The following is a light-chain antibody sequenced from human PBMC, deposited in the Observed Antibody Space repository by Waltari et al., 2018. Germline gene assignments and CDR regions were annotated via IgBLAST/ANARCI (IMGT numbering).Light chain of an antibody. CDR1: QSISSY. Sequence: DIQMTQSPSSLSASVGDRVTITCRASQSISSYLNWYQQKPGKAPKLLIYAASSLQSGVPARFSGSRSGTDFTLTISSLQPEDFATYYCQQSYSTPLGFGPGTKVDIK. CDR3: QQSYSTPLG. V-gene: IGKV1-39*01. CDR2: AAS. J-gene: IGKJ3*01.